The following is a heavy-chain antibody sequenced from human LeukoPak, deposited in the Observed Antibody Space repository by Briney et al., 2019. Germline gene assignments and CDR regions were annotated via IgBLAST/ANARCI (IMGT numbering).Heavy chain of an antibody. CDR2: ISWNSGSI. V-gene: IGHV3-9*01. Sequence: GGSLRLSCVASGFTFSNYGMHWVRQAPGKGLEWVSGISWNSGSIGYADSVKGRFTISRDNAKNSLYLQMNSLRAEDTALYYCAKVQGYSYGFFDYWGQGTLVTVSS. CDR3: AKVQGYSYGFFDY. CDR1: GFTFSNYG. D-gene: IGHD5-18*01. J-gene: IGHJ4*02.